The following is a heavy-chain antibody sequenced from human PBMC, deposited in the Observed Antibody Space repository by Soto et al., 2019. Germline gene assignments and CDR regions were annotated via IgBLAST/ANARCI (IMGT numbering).Heavy chain of an antibody. CDR3: AKDRVPAASFLFAFDY. CDR2: ISGSGGST. V-gene: IGHV3-23*01. Sequence: EVPLLESGGGLVQPGGSLRLSCAASGFTFSSYAMNWVRQAPGKGLEWVSGISGSGGSTYYADSVKGRFTISRDNSKNTLYLQMNSLRAEDTAVYYCAKDRVPAASFLFAFDYWGQGTLVTVSS. CDR1: GFTFSSYA. D-gene: IGHD2-2*01. J-gene: IGHJ4*02.